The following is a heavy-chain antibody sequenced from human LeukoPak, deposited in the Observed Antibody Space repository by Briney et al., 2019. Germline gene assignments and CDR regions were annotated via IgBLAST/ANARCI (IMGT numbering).Heavy chain of an antibody. Sequence: GGSLRLSCSPSGFAFSAYWMNWVRQAPGKGPEWVANINMSGSAQYYVDSVKGRSTISRDNAKSSLYLQMNSLRVEDTAVYYCAAWGLHNYWGQGTLVTVSS. J-gene: IGHJ4*02. CDR3: AAWGLHNY. CDR2: INMSGSAQ. V-gene: IGHV3-7*01. D-gene: IGHD7-27*01. CDR1: GFAFSAYW.